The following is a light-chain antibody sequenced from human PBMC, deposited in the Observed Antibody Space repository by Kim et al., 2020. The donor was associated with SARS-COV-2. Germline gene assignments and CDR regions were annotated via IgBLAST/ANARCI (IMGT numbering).Light chain of an antibody. J-gene: IGKJ1*01. CDR3: QQYNIWPPWT. CDR1: QSVSSK. V-gene: IGKV3-15*01. CDR2: GAS. Sequence: EVVMTQSPATLSVSPGERATLSCRASQSVSSKLAWYQQKPGQAPRLLIYGASTRATGIPARFSGSGSGTEFTLTISSLQSEDFAVYYCQQYNIWPPWTFGQGTKVGIK.